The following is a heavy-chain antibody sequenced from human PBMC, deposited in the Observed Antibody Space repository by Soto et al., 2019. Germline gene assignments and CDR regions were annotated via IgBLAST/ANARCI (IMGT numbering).Heavy chain of an antibody. V-gene: IGHV1-18*04. J-gene: IGHJ3*02. CDR1: GYTFTSYG. CDR2: ISAYNGNT. CDR3: ARMGYSGSYYGMGACDI. D-gene: IGHD1-26*01. Sequence: QVQLVQSGAEVKKPGASVKVSCKASGYTFTSYGISWVRQAPGQGLEWMGWISAYNGNTNYAQKLQGRVTMTTDTSTSTAYMELRSLRYDDTAVYYCARMGYSGSYYGMGACDIWGQGTMVTVSS.